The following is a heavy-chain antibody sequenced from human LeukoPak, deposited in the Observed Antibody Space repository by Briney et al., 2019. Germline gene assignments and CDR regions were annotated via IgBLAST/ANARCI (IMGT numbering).Heavy chain of an antibody. CDR3: ATSCYYYYGMDV. J-gene: IGHJ6*02. D-gene: IGHD3-10*01. V-gene: IGHV4-34*01. CDR1: GGSFSGYY. CDR2: INHSGST. Sequence: PSETLSLTCAVYGGSFSGYYWSWIRQPPGKGLEWIGEINHSGSTNYNPSLKSRVTISVDTSKNQFSLKLSSVTAADTAVYYCATSCYYYYGMDVWGQGTTVTVSS.